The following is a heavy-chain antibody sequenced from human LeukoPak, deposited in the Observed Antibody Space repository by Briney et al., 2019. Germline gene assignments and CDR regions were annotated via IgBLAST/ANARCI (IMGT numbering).Heavy chain of an antibody. CDR3: ARGFRLSAIEDWFDP. D-gene: IGHD2-2*02. CDR1: GYTFTAYY. J-gene: IGHJ5*02. CDR2: ITPNSGGT. V-gene: IGHV1-2*02. Sequence: ASVKVSCKASGYTFTAYYMHWVRLAPGQGPEWMGWITPNSGGTKYAQRFQGRVTMTRDTSISTAYMELSGLRSDDTAVYYCARGFRLSAIEDWFDPWGQGTLVTVSS.